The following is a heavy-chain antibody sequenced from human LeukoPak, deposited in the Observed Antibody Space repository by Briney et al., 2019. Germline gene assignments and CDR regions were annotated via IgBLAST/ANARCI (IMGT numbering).Heavy chain of an antibody. V-gene: IGHV3-23*01. Sequence: PSGSLRLSCAASGFTFSSYAMSWVRQAPGKGLEGVSVINDIGGSTYYADSVKGRFTISRDNSKNTLYLQMNSLRAEDTAVYYSAKYVCSSTSCYRSFDYWGQGTMVTVSS. CDR1: GFTFSSYA. CDR2: INDIGGST. CDR3: AKYVCSSTSCYRSFDY. D-gene: IGHD2-2*01. J-gene: IGHJ4*02.